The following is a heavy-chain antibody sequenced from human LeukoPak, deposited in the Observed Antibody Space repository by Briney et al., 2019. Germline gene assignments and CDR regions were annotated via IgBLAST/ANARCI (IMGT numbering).Heavy chain of an antibody. D-gene: IGHD3-3*01. J-gene: IGHJ5*02. Sequence: GASVKVFCKASGYTFTSYAMNWVRQAPGQGLEWMGWINTNTGNPTYAQGFTGRFVFSLDTSVSTAYLQISSLKAEDTAVYYCAREASVNNFGVVIMRGCFDPWGQGTLVTVSS. V-gene: IGHV7-4-1*02. CDR3: AREASVNNFGVVIMRGCFDP. CDR2: INTNTGNP. CDR1: GYTFTSYA.